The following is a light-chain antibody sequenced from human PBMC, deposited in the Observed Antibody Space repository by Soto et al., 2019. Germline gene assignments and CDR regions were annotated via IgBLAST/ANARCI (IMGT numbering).Light chain of an antibody. CDR3: SSYTSSSTVV. CDR2: DVS. V-gene: IGLV2-14*01. CDR1: SSDVSVYKY. J-gene: IGLJ2*01. Sequence: QSAPTQPASVSGSPGQSITISCTGTSSDVSVYKYVSWYQQYPGKAPKLMIYDVSNRPSGVSNRFSGSKSGNTASLTISGLQAEDEADYYCSSYTSSSTVVFGGGTKLTVL.